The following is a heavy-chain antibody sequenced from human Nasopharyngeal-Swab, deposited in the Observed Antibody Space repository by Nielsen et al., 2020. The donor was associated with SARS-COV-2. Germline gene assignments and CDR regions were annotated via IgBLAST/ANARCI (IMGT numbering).Heavy chain of an antibody. CDR1: GGSFSNYY. J-gene: IGHJ5*02. CDR2: FKYGGSS. Sequence: SETLSLTCAVSGGSFSNYYWTWIRQPPGKELEWIGEFKYGGSSNYNPSLKSRVTMSLDTSKNQFSLELSSVTAADTAVYYCARGAPSSYWFDPWGQGTLVTVSS. CDR3: ARGAPSSYWFDP. V-gene: IGHV4-34*01.